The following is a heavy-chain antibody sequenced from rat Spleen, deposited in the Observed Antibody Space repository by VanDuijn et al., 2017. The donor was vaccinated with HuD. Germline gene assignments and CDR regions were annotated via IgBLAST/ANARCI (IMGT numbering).Heavy chain of an antibody. D-gene: IGHD1-10*01. V-gene: IGHV5-22*01. J-gene: IGHJ1*01. CDR2: ISYEGSST. Sequence: EVQLVESGGGLVQPGRSMSLSCATSGFIFSNYYMAWVRQAPKKGLEWVASISYEGSSTYYGDSVKGRFTISRDNAKSTLYLQMNSLRSEDTATYYCARRGYNNQWYFDFWGPGTMVTVSS. CDR3: ARRGYNNQWYFDF. CDR1: GFIFSNYY.